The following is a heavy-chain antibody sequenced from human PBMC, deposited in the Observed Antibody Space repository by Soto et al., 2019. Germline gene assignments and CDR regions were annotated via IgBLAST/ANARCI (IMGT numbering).Heavy chain of an antibody. Sequence: ASVKVSFKASGYTFTGYYMHWVRQAPGQGLEWMGWINPNSGGTNYAQKFQGWVTMTRDTSISTAYMELSRLRSDDTAVYYCAREKITYTHDAFDIWGQGTMVTVSS. D-gene: IGHD3-16*01. CDR3: AREKITYTHDAFDI. V-gene: IGHV1-2*04. CDR2: INPNSGGT. J-gene: IGHJ3*02. CDR1: GYTFTGYY.